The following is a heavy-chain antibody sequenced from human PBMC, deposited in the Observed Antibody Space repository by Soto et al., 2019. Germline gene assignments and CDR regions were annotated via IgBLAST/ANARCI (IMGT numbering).Heavy chain of an antibody. CDR1: GFIFSTYD. V-gene: IGHV3-53*01. D-gene: IGHD1-26*01. CDR3: ARASGSRFFDS. CDR2: IYSGGNT. J-gene: IGHJ4*02. Sequence: GGSLRLSCAASGFIFSTYDMHWVRLATGKGLEWVSVIYSGGNTYYADSVKGRFTISRDASRNTLYLQMNSLRAEDTAVYYCARASGSRFFDSWGLGTLVTVSS.